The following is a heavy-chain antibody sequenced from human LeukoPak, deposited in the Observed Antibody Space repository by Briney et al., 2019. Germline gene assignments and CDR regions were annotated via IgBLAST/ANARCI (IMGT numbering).Heavy chain of an antibody. J-gene: IGHJ6*02. CDR3: ARNYYYDSSGYYSEARYYYGMDV. V-gene: IGHV4-34*01. Sequence: SETLSLTCAVYGGSFSGYYWSWIRQPPGKGLEWIGEINHSGSTNYNPSLKSRVTISVDTSKNQFSLKLSSVTAADTAVYYCARNYYYDSSGYYSEARYYYGMDVWGQGTTVTVSS. CDR2: INHSGST. D-gene: IGHD3-22*01. CDR1: GGSFSGYY.